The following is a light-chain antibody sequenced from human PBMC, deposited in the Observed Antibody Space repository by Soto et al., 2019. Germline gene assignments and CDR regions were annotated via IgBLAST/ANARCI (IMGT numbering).Light chain of an antibody. J-gene: IGKJ1*01. CDR2: GAS. V-gene: IGKV3-20*01. CDR3: QQYGSSPRT. Sequence: EIVLTQSPCTLSFSPLERSTLSCRASQSIRSNYVAWYQQKPGQGPRLLIYGASSRATGIPDRFSGSGSGTDFTLIISRLEPEDFAMYYCQQYGSSPRTFGQGTKVDIK. CDR1: QSIRSNY.